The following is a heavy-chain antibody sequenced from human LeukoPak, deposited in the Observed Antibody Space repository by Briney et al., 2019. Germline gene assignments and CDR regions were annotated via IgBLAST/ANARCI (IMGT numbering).Heavy chain of an antibody. J-gene: IGHJ4*02. CDR1: GFTFSSYT. V-gene: IGHV3-21*01. Sequence: GGSLRLSCAASGFTFSSYTMNWVRQAPGKGLEWVSSISSSRSYIYNADSVKGRFTISRDNAKNLLYLQMNSLRAEDTAVYYCARDHCSSTSCFPSGTNYFDSWGQGTPVTVSS. D-gene: IGHD2-2*01. CDR2: ISSSRSYI. CDR3: ARDHCSSTSCFPSGTNYFDS.